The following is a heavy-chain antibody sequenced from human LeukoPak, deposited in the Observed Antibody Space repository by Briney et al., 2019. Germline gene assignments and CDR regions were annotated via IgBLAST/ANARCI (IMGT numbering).Heavy chain of an antibody. J-gene: IGHJ3*02. CDR1: GGTFSSYA. CDR2: IIPILGIA. CDR3: ARDWGFGSGSYNAFDI. D-gene: IGHD1-26*01. V-gene: IGHV1-69*04. Sequence: SVKVSCKASGGTFSSYAISWVRQAPGQGLEWMGRIIPILGIANYAQKFQGRVTITADKSTSTAYMELSSLRSEDTAVYYCARDWGFGSGSYNAFDIWGQGTMVTVSS.